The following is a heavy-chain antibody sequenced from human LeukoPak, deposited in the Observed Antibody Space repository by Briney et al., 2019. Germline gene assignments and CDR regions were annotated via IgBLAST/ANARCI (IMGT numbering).Heavy chain of an antibody. CDR2: INPNSGGR. Sequence: ASVRVSCTGSGYSFTGYYMHWVGQAPGQGGEWMGWINPNSGGRNYTKKFQGRVTMTRDTSIITAYMELSRLRSDDTSVYYCARDSGYDQVWNWFDPLVQGTLVTVSS. CDR3: ARDSGYDQVWNWFDP. CDR1: GYSFTGYY. J-gene: IGHJ5*02. D-gene: IGHD5-12*01. V-gene: IGHV1-2*02.